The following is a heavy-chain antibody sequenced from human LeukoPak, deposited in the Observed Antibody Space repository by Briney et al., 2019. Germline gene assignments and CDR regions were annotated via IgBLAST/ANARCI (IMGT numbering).Heavy chain of an antibody. CDR3: AKDRGSRGVVIDY. V-gene: IGHV3-30*18. D-gene: IGHD6-13*01. CDR1: GFNFSSYG. Sequence: GGSLRLSCAASGFNFSSYGMHWVRQAPGKGLEWVAVISYDGTYKYYTDSVKGRFTIFRDNSKNTVYLQMNSLRAEDTAVYYCAKDRGSRGVVIDYWGQGTLVPVSS. J-gene: IGHJ4*02. CDR2: ISYDGTYK.